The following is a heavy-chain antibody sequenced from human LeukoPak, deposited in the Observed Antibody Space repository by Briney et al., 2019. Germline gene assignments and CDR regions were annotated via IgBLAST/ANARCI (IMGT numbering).Heavy chain of an antibody. V-gene: IGHV5-51*01. D-gene: IGHD3-9*01. Sequence: GESLKISCKGSGYSFTSYWIGWVRQMPGKGLEWMGIIYPGDSDTRYSPSFQGLVTISADKSISTAYLQWSSLKASDTAMYYCARPVYDILTGLYYFDYWGQGTLVTVSS. J-gene: IGHJ4*02. CDR1: GYSFTSYW. CDR3: ARPVYDILTGLYYFDY. CDR2: IYPGDSDT.